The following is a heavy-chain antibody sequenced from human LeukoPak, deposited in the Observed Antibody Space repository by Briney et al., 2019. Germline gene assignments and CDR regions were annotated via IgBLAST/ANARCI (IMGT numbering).Heavy chain of an antibody. CDR3: ARGVMGSYYLRR. CDR2: ISNGGST. CDR1: GGSISSYY. D-gene: IGHD1-26*01. V-gene: IGHV4-59*12. Sequence: SETLSLTCTVSGGSISSYYWSWIRQPPGEGLEWIGYISNGGSTNYNPSLKSRVTISVDTSKNQFSLKLSSVTAADTAVYYCARGVMGSYYLRRWGQGTLVTVSS. J-gene: IGHJ4*02.